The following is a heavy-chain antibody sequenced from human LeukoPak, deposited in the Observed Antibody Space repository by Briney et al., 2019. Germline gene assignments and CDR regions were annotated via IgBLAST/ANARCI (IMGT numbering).Heavy chain of an antibody. CDR1: GYSFTAYG. V-gene: IGHV1-18*01. J-gene: IGHJ6*03. CDR2: ISGHTGTA. D-gene: IGHD3-10*01. Sequence: GASVKVSCKASGYSFTAYGMGWLRQAPGQGLEWMGWISGHTGTAIYAQNLQGRVTLTADTFTSTVYMEMRSLRSDDTAVYYCATGGSGDHQEQLGPPGYYHYMDVWGTGTTVTVSS. CDR3: ATGGSGDHQEQLGPPGYYHYMDV.